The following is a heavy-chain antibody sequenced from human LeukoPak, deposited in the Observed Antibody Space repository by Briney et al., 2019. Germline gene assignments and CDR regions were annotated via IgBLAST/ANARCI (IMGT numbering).Heavy chain of an antibody. CDR1: GYTFTSYD. CDR2: MNPNSGNT. D-gene: IGHD5-12*01. J-gene: IGHJ6*03. CDR3: ASRYSGYANYYYYYMDV. Sequence: ASVKVSCKASGYTFTSYDINWVRQATGQGLEWMGWMNPNSGNTGYAQKFQGRVTMTRSTSISTAYMELSSLRSEDTAVYYCASRYSGYANYYYYYMDVWGKGTTVTVSS. V-gene: IGHV1-8*01.